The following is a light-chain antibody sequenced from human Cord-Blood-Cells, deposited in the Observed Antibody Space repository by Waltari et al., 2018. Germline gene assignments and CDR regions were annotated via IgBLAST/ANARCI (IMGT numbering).Light chain of an antibody. V-gene: IGLV2-14*01. CDR3: SSYTSSSTWV. J-gene: IGLJ3*02. CDR1: SSDAGGYTY. Sequence: QSALTQPASVSGSPGQSITISCTGTSSDAGGYTYVSWYQQHPGKAPKLMIYDVSKRPSGVSNRFSGSKSGNTASLTISGLQAEDEADYYCSSYTSSSTWVFGGGTKLTVL. CDR2: DVS.